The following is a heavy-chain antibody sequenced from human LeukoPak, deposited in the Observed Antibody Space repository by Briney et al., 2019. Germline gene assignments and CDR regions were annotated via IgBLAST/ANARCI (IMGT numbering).Heavy chain of an antibody. CDR3: ARGGRDYDSSGYYYYYYGMDV. CDR2: IYYTGRT. J-gene: IGHJ6*02. CDR1: GPSITSRGYY. Sequence: PSQTLSLTCTVSGPSITSRGYYWRWIPQHPPKGLQWTGYIYYTGRTYYDPSLKSRVTISVDTSKNQFSLKLSSVTAADTAVYYCARGGRDYDSSGYYYYYYGMDVWGQGTTVTVSS. V-gene: IGHV4-31*03. D-gene: IGHD3-22*01.